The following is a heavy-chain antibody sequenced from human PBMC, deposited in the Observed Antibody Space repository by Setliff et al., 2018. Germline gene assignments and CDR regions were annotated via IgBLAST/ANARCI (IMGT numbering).Heavy chain of an antibody. D-gene: IGHD3-16*01. CDR1: GGTFTNYP. J-gene: IGHJ4*02. V-gene: IGHV1-3*03. CDR3: ARQGGNYYFQY. CDR2: INVGNGNT. Sequence: GASVKVSCKASGGTFTNYPIHWLRQAPGQRPEWMGWINVGNGNTKYSQEFQGRVTLTRDTSASTAYVELSSLTSEDMAVYYCARQGGNYYFQYWGQGTLVTVSS.